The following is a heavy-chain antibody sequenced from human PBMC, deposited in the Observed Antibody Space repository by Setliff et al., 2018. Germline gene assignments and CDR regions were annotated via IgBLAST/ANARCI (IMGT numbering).Heavy chain of an antibody. CDR3: ARAYYYASGNSHNYYMDV. Sequence: SETLSLTCSVSGGSISSGSNYWSWIRQPAGRGLEWIGHIDPSGNTNYHPSLKSRVTISGDTSKNQFSLKLTSVSAADTAVYYCARAYYYASGNSHNYYMDVWGKGIAVTVSS. J-gene: IGHJ6*03. V-gene: IGHV4-61*09. CDR1: GGSISSGSNY. CDR2: IDPSGNT. D-gene: IGHD3-10*01.